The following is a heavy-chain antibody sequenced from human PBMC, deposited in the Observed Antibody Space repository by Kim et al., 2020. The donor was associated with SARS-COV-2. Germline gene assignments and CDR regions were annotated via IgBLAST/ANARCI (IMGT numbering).Heavy chain of an antibody. CDR3: ARHFELYYYDSSGFGFDY. CDR2: IYYSGST. D-gene: IGHD3-22*01. Sequence: SETLSLTCTVSGGSISSSSYYWGWIRQPPGKGLEWIGSIYYSGSTYYNPSLKSRVTISVDTSKNQFSLKLSSVTAADTAVYYCARHFELYYYDSSGFGFDYWGQGTLVTISS. V-gene: IGHV4-39*01. CDR1: GGSISSSSYY. J-gene: IGHJ4*02.